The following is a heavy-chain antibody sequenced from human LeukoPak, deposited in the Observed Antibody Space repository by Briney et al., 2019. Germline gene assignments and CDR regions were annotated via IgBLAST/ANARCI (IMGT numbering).Heavy chain of an antibody. J-gene: IGHJ4*02. V-gene: IGHV3-30*02. Sequence: GGSLRLSCAASGFTFSSYGMHWVRQAPGKGLEWVAFIRYDGSNKYYADSVKGRFTISRDNSKNTLYLQMNSLRAEDTAVYYCATIYEAVAGSGYFDYWGQGTLVTVSS. CDR2: IRYDGSNK. CDR1: GFTFSSYG. D-gene: IGHD6-19*01. CDR3: ATIYEAVAGSGYFDY.